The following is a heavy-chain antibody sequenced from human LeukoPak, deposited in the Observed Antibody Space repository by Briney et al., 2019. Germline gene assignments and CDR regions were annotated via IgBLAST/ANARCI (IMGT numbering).Heavy chain of an antibody. CDR1: GFTFSSYG. CDR3: ARGRRGGYDPFDY. CDR2: ISYDGSNK. V-gene: IGHV3-30*19. D-gene: IGHD5-12*01. Sequence: GGSLRLSCAASGFTFSSYGMHWVRQAPGKGLEWVAVISYDGSNKYYADSVKGRFTISRDNSKNTLYLQMNSLRAEDTAVYYCARGRRGGYDPFDYWGQGTLVTVSS. J-gene: IGHJ4*02.